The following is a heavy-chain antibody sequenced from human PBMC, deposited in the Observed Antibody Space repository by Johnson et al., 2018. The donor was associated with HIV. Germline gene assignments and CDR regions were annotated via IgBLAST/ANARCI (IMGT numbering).Heavy chain of an antibody. CDR2: INWNGGST. J-gene: IGHJ3*02. CDR1: GFTFDDYG. CDR3: ARSLCGGDCFSDAFDI. Sequence: VQLVESGGGVVRPGGSLRLSCAASGFTFDDYGMSWVRQGPGQGLEWVSGINWNGGSTGYADSVKGRFTISRDNSKSTLFLLMNSLRAEDTAVYYCARSLCGGDCFSDAFDIWGQGTMVTVSS. V-gene: IGHV3-20*04. D-gene: IGHD2-21*02.